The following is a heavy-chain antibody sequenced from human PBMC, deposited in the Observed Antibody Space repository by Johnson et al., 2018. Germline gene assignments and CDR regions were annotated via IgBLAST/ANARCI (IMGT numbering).Heavy chain of an antibody. CDR1: GFTFSSYS. CDR2: ISSSGSTI. Sequence: VQLVESGGGLVQPGGSLRLSCAASGFTFSSYSMNWVRQAPGKGLEWVSYISSSGSTIYYADSVKGRLTISRVNSKNTLSLQRDSLRGEDTAVYYCAILSNSAGIDPNWGQGTLVTVSS. J-gene: IGHJ4*02. V-gene: IGHV3-48*01. D-gene: IGHD3-10*01. CDR3: AILSNSAGIDPN.